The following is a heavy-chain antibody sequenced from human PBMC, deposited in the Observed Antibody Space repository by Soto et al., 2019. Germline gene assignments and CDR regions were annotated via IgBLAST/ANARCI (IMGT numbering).Heavy chain of an antibody. V-gene: IGHV3-53*01. J-gene: IGHJ4*02. CDR1: GFTVSNNY. CDR2: IYSGGYT. D-gene: IGHD1-26*01. Sequence: EVQLVESGGGLIQPGGSLRLSCAVSGFTVSNNYMSWVRQAPGKGLEGVSVIYSGGYTAYGDSVKGRFTISRDNSTEPLHFQRNSLGPADPGFVYWWAPAGGGGYWGQGTLVTVSS. CDR3: WAPAGGGGY.